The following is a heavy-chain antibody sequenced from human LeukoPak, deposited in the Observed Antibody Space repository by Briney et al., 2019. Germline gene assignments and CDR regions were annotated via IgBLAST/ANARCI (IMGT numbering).Heavy chain of an antibody. CDR2: IIPIFGTA. CDR1: GGTFSSYA. J-gene: IGHJ6*03. D-gene: IGHD6-13*01. CDR3: ARGGSAEQLVHGEYYYYYMDV. Sequence: SVKVSCKASGGTFSSYATSWVRQAPGQGLEWMGGIIPIFGTANYAQKFQGRVTITTDESTSTAYMELSSLRSEDTAVYYCARGGSAEQLVHGEYYYYYMDVWGKGTTVTVSS. V-gene: IGHV1-69*05.